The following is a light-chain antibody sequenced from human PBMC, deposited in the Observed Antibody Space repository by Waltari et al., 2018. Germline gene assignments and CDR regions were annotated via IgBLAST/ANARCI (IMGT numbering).Light chain of an antibody. J-gene: IGLJ2*01. CDR1: SDHNNYV. Sequence: QLVLTQSPSASASLGASVKLTCTLTSDHNNYVIAWHQHQPERGPRCLLKLSAAAGHSKGDGIPRRFSCYSSGAERYLTISRLQSEDDGEYFCPSWGTAIHVFGGGTKLTVL. CDR2: LSAAAGH. V-gene: IGLV4-69*02. CDR3: PSWGTAIHV.